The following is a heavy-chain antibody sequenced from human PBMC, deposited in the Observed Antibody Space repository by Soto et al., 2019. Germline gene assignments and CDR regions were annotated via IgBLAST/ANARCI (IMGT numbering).Heavy chain of an antibody. V-gene: IGHV1-46*01. D-gene: IGHD5-12*01. CDR3: ARDTGYDHDAFDI. J-gene: IGHJ3*02. Sequence: QVQLVQSGAEVKKPGASVKVSCKASGYSFITSYYMHWVRQAPGQGLEWMGIINPTGSMTTYSQRFQVRLTMTRDTSTGTDYMELTTLTSEDTAVYFCARDTGYDHDAFDIWGQGTMVTVSS. CDR2: INPTGSMT. CDR1: GYSFITSYY.